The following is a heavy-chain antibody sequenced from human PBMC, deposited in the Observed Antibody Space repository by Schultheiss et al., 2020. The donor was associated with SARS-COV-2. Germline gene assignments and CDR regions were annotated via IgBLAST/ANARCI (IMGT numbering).Heavy chain of an antibody. V-gene: IGHV3-64*01. Sequence: GGSLRLSCAASGFTFSSYAMHWVRQAPGKGLEYVSAISSDGGSTYYANSVKGRFTISRDNSKNTLYLQMGSLRAEDMAVYYCAREGLGDYDILTGYAFDIWGQGTMVTVSS. CDR3: AREGLGDYDILTGYAFDI. CDR2: ISSDGGST. D-gene: IGHD3-9*01. J-gene: IGHJ3*02. CDR1: GFTFSSYA.